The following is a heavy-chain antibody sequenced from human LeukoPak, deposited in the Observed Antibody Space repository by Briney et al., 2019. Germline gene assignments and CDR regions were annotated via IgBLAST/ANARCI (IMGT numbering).Heavy chain of an antibody. D-gene: IGHD3-22*01. Sequence: ASVKVSCKVSGYTLTELSMHWVRQAPGKGLEWMGGFDPEDGETIYAQKFQGRVTMTEDTSTDTAYMELSSLGSEDTAVYYCATTGHSGSGYYYFFDYWGQGTLVTVSS. J-gene: IGHJ4*02. CDR2: FDPEDGET. CDR1: GYTLTELS. V-gene: IGHV1-24*01. CDR3: ATTGHSGSGYYYFFDY.